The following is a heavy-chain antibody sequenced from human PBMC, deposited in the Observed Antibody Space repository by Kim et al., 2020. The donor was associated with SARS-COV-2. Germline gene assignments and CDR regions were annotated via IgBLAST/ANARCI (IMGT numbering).Heavy chain of an antibody. CDR3: LGGYYFDY. J-gene: IGHJ4*02. CDR2: GRGNT. Sequence: GRGNTRYSQKFQGRTTFSRDTSASTAYMELTSLTSEDSAVYYCLGGYYFDYWGQGTLVTVSS. D-gene: IGHD2-15*01. V-gene: IGHV1-3*01.